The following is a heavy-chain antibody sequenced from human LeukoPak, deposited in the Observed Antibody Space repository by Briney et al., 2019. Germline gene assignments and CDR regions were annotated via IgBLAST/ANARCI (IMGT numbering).Heavy chain of an antibody. CDR2: IYYSGST. Sequence: SETLSLTCTVSGGSISSSSYYWGWIRQPPGKGLEWIGSIYYSGSTYYSPSLKSRVTISVDTSKNQFSLKLSSVTAADTAVYYCARGLLLRLRLGPFDYWGQGTLVTVSS. J-gene: IGHJ4*02. CDR1: GGSISSSSYY. CDR3: ARGLLLRLRLGPFDY. V-gene: IGHV4-39*07. D-gene: IGHD3-16*01.